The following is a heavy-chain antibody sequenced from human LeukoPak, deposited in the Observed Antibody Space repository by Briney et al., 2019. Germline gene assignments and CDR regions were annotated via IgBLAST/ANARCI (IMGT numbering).Heavy chain of an antibody. Sequence: SETLSLTCAVYGGSFSGYYWSWIRQPPGKGLEWIGEINHSGSTNYNPSLKSRVTISVDTSKNQFSLKLNSVTAADTAVYYCARDLKTRDYYDSSGYRGYFDYWGQGTLVTVSS. D-gene: IGHD3-22*01. V-gene: IGHV4-34*01. CDR1: GGSFSGYY. CDR3: ARDLKTRDYYDSSGYRGYFDY. J-gene: IGHJ4*02. CDR2: INHSGST.